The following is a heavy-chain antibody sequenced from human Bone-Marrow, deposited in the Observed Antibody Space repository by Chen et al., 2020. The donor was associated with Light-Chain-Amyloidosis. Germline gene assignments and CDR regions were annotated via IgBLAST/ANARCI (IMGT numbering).Heavy chain of an antibody. J-gene: IGHJ4*01. CDR3: ARQIFFLSGWYELYYFEH. D-gene: IGHD6-19*01. Sequence: QLQLQESGPSLVKPSETLSLTCNVSGASISSSDYHWAWIRQSPGKGLQWISSIHFSGTTYSSPALKSRVTTAGDTSTNQFSLRLNSVTAADTAVYYCARQIFFLSGWYELYYFEHWGQGKLATVSS. CDR2: IHFSGTT. CDR1: GASISSSDYH. V-gene: IGHV4-39*01.